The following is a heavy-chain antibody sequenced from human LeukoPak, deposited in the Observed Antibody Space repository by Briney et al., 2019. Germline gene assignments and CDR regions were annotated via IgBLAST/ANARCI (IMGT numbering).Heavy chain of an antibody. CDR2: INLNSGHT. Sequence: ASVEVSCKASGYTFTSYDINWVRQATGQGLEWMGWINLNSGHTGFAQKFQGRVTLTWDTSISTAYMELSSLTSEDTAVYYCARNIVATTNYDSWGKGTLVTVSS. D-gene: IGHD5-12*01. CDR3: ARNIVATTNYDS. CDR1: GYTFTSYD. V-gene: IGHV1-8*01. J-gene: IGHJ4*02.